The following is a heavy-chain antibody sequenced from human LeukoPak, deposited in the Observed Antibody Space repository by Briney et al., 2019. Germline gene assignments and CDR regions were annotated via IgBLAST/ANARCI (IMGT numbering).Heavy chain of an antibody. CDR1: GFTFSAYY. J-gene: IGHJ3*02. D-gene: IGHD2-2*01. Sequence: PGGSLRLSCAASGFTFSAYYMSWVRQAPGKGLEWAGFIRSKAYGGTTEYAASVKGRFTIPRDDSKSIAYLQMNSLKTEDTAVYYCQVQVPAATYAFDIWGQGTMVTVSS. V-gene: IGHV3-49*04. CDR3: QVQVPAATYAFDI. CDR2: IRSKAYGGTT.